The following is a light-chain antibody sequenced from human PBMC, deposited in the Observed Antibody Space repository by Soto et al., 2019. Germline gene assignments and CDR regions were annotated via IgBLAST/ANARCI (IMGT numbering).Light chain of an antibody. CDR2: EGT. V-gene: IGLV2-14*02. Sequence: QSALTQPASVSGSPGQSITISCTGTSSDVGIYNLVSWYQQHPGKAPKLMIYEGTRRPSGVSHRFSGSKSGNTASLTISGLQAEDEADYYCCSLTTSHTYVFGSGTKVTVL. J-gene: IGLJ1*01. CDR3: CSLTTSHTYV. CDR1: SSDVGIYNL.